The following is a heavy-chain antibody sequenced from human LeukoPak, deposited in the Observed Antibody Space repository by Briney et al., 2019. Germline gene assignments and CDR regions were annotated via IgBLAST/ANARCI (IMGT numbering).Heavy chain of an antibody. Sequence: GGSLRLSCAASGFTFSSYGMHWVRQAPGKGLEWVAVIWYDGSNKHYADSVKGRFTISRDNSKNTLYLQMNSLRAEDTAVYYCARDLGSSSWYAPYYYYYGMDVWGQGTTVTVSS. CDR1: GFTFSSYG. J-gene: IGHJ6*02. CDR3: ARDLGSSSWYAPYYYYYGMDV. V-gene: IGHV3-33*01. CDR2: IWYDGSNK. D-gene: IGHD6-13*01.